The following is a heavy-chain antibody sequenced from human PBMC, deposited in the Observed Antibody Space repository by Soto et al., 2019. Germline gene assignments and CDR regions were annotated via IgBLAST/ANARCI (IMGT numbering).Heavy chain of an antibody. V-gene: IGHV3-33*01. CDR2: IWYDGSNK. CDR3: AREADIVATIDGGYYFDY. J-gene: IGHJ4*02. D-gene: IGHD5-12*01. CDR1: GFTFSSYG. Sequence: GGSLRLSCAASGFTFSSYGMHWVRQAPGKGLEWVAVIWYDGSNKYYADSVKGRFTISRDNSKNTLYLQMNSLRAEDTAVYYCAREADIVATIDGGYYFDYWGQGTLVTVSS.